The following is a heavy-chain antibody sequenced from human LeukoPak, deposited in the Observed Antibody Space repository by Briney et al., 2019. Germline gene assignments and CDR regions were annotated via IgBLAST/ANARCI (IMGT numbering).Heavy chain of an antibody. CDR2: IYYSGTT. CDR1: GGSISSTTSY. CDR3: ATFGGFWSGSDSPRGFDH. D-gene: IGHD3-3*01. J-gene: IGHJ5*02. V-gene: IGHV4-39*01. Sequence: PSETLSLTCTVSGGSISSTTSYWGWVRQPPGKGLEWIGNIYYSGTTYYTPSLKSRVTISVDTSQNQFSLKMASVTAADTAIYYRATFGGFWSGSDSPRGFDHWGQGTLVTVSS.